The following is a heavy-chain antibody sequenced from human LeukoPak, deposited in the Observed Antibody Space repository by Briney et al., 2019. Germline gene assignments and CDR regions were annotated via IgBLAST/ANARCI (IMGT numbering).Heavy chain of an antibody. CDR1: GYTLTELS. J-gene: IGHJ5*02. Sequence: ASVKVSCKVSGYTLTELSMHWVRQAPGKGLEWMGGFDPEDGETIYAQKFQGRVTMTEDTSTDTAYMELSSLRSEDTAVYYCARSNIVTGYGGGSDLYNWFDPWGQGTLVTVSS. CDR3: ARSNIVTGYGGGSDLYNWFDP. D-gene: IGHD3-9*01. CDR2: FDPEDGET. V-gene: IGHV1-24*01.